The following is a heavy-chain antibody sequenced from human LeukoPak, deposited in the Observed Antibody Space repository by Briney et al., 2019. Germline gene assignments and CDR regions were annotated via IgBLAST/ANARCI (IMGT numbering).Heavy chain of an antibody. CDR3: ARDRPTGASRLFVVQ. D-gene: IGHD3-3*01. CDR1: GVTVSFDR. J-gene: IGHJ4*02. Sequence: SQRLSRAASGVTVSFDRRTWVRLPPGNGLGWAISMSSGSRYIYYADSVRGRFTISRDNAKNSLYLLMNSLRAEDTAVYYCARDRPTGASRLFVVQWGQGTLVTVSS. CDR2: MSSGSRYI. V-gene: IGHV3-21*01.